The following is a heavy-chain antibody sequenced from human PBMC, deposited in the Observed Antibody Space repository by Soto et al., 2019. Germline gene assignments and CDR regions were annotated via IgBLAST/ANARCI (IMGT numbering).Heavy chain of an antibody. CDR2: ISYDGSNK. CDR1: GFTFSSYG. V-gene: IGHV3-30*18. CDR3: AKGVQGNY. J-gene: IGHJ4*02. Sequence: ESGGGVVQPGRSLRLSCAASGFTFSSYGMHWVRQAPGKGLEWVAVISYDGSNKYYADSVKGRFTISRDNSKNTLYLQMNSLRAEDTAVYYCAKGVQGNYWGQGTLVTVSS. D-gene: IGHD1-1*01.